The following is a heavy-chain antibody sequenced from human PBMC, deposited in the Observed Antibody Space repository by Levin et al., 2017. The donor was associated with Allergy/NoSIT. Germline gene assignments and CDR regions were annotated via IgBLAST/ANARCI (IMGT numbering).Heavy chain of an antibody. J-gene: IGHJ4*02. CDR2: INSDGSST. CDR1: GFTFSSYW. V-gene: IGHV3-74*01. CDR3: AVLRFLEWYDY. D-gene: IGHD3-3*01. Sequence: LSLTCAASGFTFSSYWMHWVRQAPGKGLVWVSRINSDGSSTSYADSVKGRFTISRDNAKNTLYLQMNSLRAEDTAVYYCAVLRFLEWYDYWGQGTLVTVSS.